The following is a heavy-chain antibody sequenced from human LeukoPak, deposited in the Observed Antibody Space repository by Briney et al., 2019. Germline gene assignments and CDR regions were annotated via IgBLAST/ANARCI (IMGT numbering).Heavy chain of an antibody. CDR1: GGTFSSYA. CDR3: ARGHCSGGSCSSFDY. CDR2: IIPILGIA. J-gene: IGHJ4*02. V-gene: IGHV1-69*04. D-gene: IGHD2-15*01. Sequence: GASVKVSCKASGGTFSSYAISWVRQAPGQGLEWMGRIIPILGIANYAQKFQGRVTITADKSTSTAYMELSSLRPEDTAVYYCARGHCSGGSCSSFDYWGQGTLVTVSS.